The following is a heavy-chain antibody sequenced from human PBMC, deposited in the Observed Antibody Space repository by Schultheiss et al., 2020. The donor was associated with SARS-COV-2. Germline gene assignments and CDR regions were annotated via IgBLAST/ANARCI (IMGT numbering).Heavy chain of an antibody. Sequence: GGSLRLSCAASGFTFSSYWMHWVRQAPGKGLVWVSRINSDGSSTSYADSVKGRFTISRDNSKNTLYLQMNSLRAEDTAVYYCAKDRAVAGNYFDYWGQGTLVTVSS. V-gene: IGHV3-74*01. J-gene: IGHJ4*02. D-gene: IGHD6-19*01. CDR3: AKDRAVAGNYFDY. CDR1: GFTFSSYW. CDR2: INSDGSST.